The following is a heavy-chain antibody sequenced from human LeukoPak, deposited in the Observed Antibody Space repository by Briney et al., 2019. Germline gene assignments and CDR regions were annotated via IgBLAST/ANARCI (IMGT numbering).Heavy chain of an antibody. Sequence: GGSLRLSRAASGFTFSSYAISWVRQAPGKGLEWVSAISGSGGSTYYADSVKGRFTISRDNSKNTLYLQMNSLRAEDTAVYYCARAHSGWYAFDYWGQGTLVTVSS. CDR1: GFTFSSYA. CDR3: ARAHSGWYAFDY. V-gene: IGHV3-23*01. CDR2: ISGSGGST. J-gene: IGHJ4*02. D-gene: IGHD6-19*01.